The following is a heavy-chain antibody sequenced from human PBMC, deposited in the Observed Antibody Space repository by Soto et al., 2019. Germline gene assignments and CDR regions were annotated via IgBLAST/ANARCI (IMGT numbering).Heavy chain of an antibody. J-gene: IGHJ4*02. D-gene: IGHD5-18*01. CDR1: GFTLSDYW. CDR2: ITRDGSST. Sequence: EVQLVESGGGLVQPGGSLRLSCAASGFTLSDYWIHWVRQAPGQGLVWLSRITRDGSSTNYADSVKGRFTITRDNAKNTLYLQVKSLRGKDTAVYYCARGANGYYYFDYWGQGTLVTVSS. CDR3: ARGANGYYYFDY. V-gene: IGHV3-74*01.